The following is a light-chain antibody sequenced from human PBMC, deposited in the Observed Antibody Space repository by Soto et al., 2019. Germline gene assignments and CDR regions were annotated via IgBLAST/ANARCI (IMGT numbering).Light chain of an antibody. CDR2: RAS. CDR1: QSSSSW. CDR3: QQYNGYPWT. Sequence: DIQMTQSPSTLSASVGDRVTITCRASQSSSSWLAWYQRKPGKAPKLLIYRASILESGVPSSFSGSGSGTEFTLTISSLQPDDFATYYCQQYNGYPWTFGQGTKVEV. V-gene: IGKV1-5*03. J-gene: IGKJ1*01.